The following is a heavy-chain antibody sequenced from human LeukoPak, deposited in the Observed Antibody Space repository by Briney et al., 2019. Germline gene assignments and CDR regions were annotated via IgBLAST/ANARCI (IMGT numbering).Heavy chain of an antibody. CDR2: IYYSGTT. D-gene: IGHD3-22*01. V-gene: IGHV4-31*03. Sequence: PSETLSLTCSVSGCTISSDDYYWSWIRQQPGKGLEWIGHIYYSGTTYYNPSLKSRLTISLDTSKNQFSLKLSSVTAADTAVYYCASLYYYDNGGYLQNWFDPWGQGTLVTVSS. J-gene: IGHJ5*02. CDR3: ASLYYYDNGGYLQNWFDP. CDR1: GCTISSDDYY.